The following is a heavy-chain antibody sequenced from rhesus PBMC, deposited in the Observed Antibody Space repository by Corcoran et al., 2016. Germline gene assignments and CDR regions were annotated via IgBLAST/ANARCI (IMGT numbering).Heavy chain of an antibody. V-gene: IGHV4-147*01. CDR1: GYSIRSNY. CDR3: ARGSFRNAFDF. Sequence: QVQLQESGPGLVKPSETLSLTCAVSGYSIRSNYWSWIRQPPGKGLEWIGYIYGSSGSTYYNPSLKSRVTIATDTSKNQFCLKLSSVTAADTAVYYGARGSFRNAFDFWGQGLRVTVSS. D-gene: IGHD5-12*01. CDR2: IYGSSGST. J-gene: IGHJ3*01.